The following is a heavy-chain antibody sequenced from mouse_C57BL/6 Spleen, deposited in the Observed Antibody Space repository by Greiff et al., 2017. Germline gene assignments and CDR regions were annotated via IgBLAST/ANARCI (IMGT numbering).Heavy chain of an antibody. J-gene: IGHJ3*01. Sequence: QVQLQQSGAELVRPGTSVKVSCKASGYAFTNYLIEWVKQRPGQGLEWIGVINPGRGGTNYNEKFKGKATLTADKSSSTAYMQLSSLTSEDSAVYFCASYYYGSPTGFAYWGQGTLVTVSA. D-gene: IGHD1-1*01. CDR1: GYAFTNYL. V-gene: IGHV1-54*01. CDR2: INPGRGGT. CDR3: ASYYYGSPTGFAY.